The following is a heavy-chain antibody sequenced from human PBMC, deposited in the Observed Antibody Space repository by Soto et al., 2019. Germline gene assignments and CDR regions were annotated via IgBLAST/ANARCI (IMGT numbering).Heavy chain of an antibody. CDR2: ISGSGGST. V-gene: IGHV3-23*01. D-gene: IGHD5-18*01. CDR1: GFTFSSYA. Sequence: PGGSLRLSCAASGFTFSSYAMSWVRKAPGKGLEWVSAISGSGGSTYYADSVKGRFTISRDNSKNTLYLQMNSLRAEDTAVYYCAASRGYSYGPYNWFDPWGQGTLVTVSS. CDR3: AASRGYSYGPYNWFDP. J-gene: IGHJ5*02.